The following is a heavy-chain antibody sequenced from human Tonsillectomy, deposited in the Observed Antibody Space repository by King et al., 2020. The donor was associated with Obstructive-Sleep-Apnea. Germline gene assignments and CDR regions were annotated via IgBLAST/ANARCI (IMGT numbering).Heavy chain of an antibody. D-gene: IGHD1-1*01. Sequence: QLVQSGAEVKKPGESLKLSCKGSGYSFTSYWIGWVRQMPGKGLEWMGIIYPGDSDTKYSPSFQGLVTISADKSFNTAYLHWSSLKASDTAMYYCARGDVEGAINWYYWGQGTLVTVSS. V-gene: IGHV5-51*01. J-gene: IGHJ4*02. CDR2: IYPGDSDT. CDR1: GYSFTSYW. CDR3: ARGDVEGAINWYY.